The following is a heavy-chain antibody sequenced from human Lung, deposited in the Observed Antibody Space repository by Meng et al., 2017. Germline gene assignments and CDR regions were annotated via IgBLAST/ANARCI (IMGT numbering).Heavy chain of an antibody. Sequence: QGHRVQFGFELKKPGASVKVSYKASGYTFTSYAMNWVRQAPGQGLEWMGWINTNAGNPTYAQGFTGRFVFSLDTSVSTAYLQISSLKAEDTAVYYCASGWFGELFGYFDLWGRGTLVTVSS. CDR2: INTNAGNP. V-gene: IGHV7-4-1*02. D-gene: IGHD3-10*01. J-gene: IGHJ2*01. CDR1: GYTFTSYA. CDR3: ASGWFGELFGYFDL.